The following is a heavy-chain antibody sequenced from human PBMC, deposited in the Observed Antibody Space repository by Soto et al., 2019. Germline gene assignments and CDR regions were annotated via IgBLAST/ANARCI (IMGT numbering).Heavy chain of an antibody. CDR3: ARQIYDSDTGPNFQYYFDS. CDR1: GYSFAGYW. J-gene: IGHJ4*02. D-gene: IGHD3-22*01. CDR2: IDPSDSQT. V-gene: IGHV5-10-1*01. Sequence: GESLKISCKGSGYSFAGYWITWVRQKPGKGLEWMGRIDPSDSQTYYSPSFRGHVTISVTKSITTVFLQWSSLRSSDTAIYYCARQIYDSDTGPNFQYYFDSWGQGTPVTVSS.